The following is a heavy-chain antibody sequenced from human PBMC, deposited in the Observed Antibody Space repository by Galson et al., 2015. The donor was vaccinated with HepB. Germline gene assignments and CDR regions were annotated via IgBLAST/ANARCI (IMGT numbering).Heavy chain of an antibody. J-gene: IGHJ3*02. V-gene: IGHV2-5*02. CDR2: IYWGDDK. D-gene: IGHD6-13*01. CDR1: GFSLNTRGVG. Sequence: PALVKPTQTLTLTCTFSGFSLNTRGVGVGWIRQPPGKALEWLAVIYWGDDKRYSPSLKGRLTITKDTSKNQVVLTMTNMDPVDTATYYCAHHVALVAAGPQDAFDIRGQGTMVTVSS. CDR3: AHHVALVAAGPQDAFDI.